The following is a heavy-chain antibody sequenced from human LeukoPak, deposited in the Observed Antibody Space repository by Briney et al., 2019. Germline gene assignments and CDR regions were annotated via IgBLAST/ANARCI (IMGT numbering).Heavy chain of an antibody. J-gene: IGHJ4*02. Sequence: PGGSLRLSCAASGFTFSSYGMSWVRQAPGKGPEWVSTISGGGINTHYADSVKGRFIISRDNSKNTLYLQMNSLRAEDTAVYYCAREGLYCSSTSCPHDYWGQGTLVTVSS. CDR1: GFTFSSYG. D-gene: IGHD2-2*01. CDR3: AREGLYCSSTSCPHDY. CDR2: ISGGGINT. V-gene: IGHV3-23*01.